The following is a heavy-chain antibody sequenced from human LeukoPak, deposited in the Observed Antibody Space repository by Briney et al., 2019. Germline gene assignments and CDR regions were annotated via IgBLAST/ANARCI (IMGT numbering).Heavy chain of an antibody. Sequence: GGSLRLSCAASGFTFSTYDMNWVRQAPGKGLEWVSYISSSSRTISYADSVKGRFTISRDNAKNSLYLQMNSLRAEGTAVYYCARLRYYAMDVWGQGTTVTASS. J-gene: IGHJ6*02. V-gene: IGHV3-48*01. CDR3: ARLRYYAMDV. CDR2: ISSSSRTI. CDR1: GFTFSTYD.